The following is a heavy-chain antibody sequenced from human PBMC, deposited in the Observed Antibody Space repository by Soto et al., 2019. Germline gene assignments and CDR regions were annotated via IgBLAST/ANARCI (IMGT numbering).Heavy chain of an antibody. D-gene: IGHD6-19*01. J-gene: IGHJ4*01. CDR3: AKDRGQWVEKFDY. V-gene: IGHV3-23*01. CDR1: GFTLTRSA. CDR2: ISAGGGGT. Sequence: GGSLRLSCAVSGFTLTRSAVSWVREAPGKGLEWVSGISAGGGGTYYADSVKGRFTISRYICKNTVYLQLNGLRVEDTAVYYFAKDRGQWVEKFDYWFHGTLDNVSS.